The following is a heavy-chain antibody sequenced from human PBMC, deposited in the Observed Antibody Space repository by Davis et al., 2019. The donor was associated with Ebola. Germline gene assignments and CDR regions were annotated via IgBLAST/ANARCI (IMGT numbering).Heavy chain of an antibody. V-gene: IGHV4-34*01. CDR3: ARAPDPGRSKNWFDP. Sequence: SQTLSLTCAVYGGSFSGYYWSWIRQPPGKGLEWIGEINHSGSTNYNPSLKSRVTISVDTSKNQFSLKLSSVTAADTAVYYCARAPDPGRSKNWFDPWGQGTLVTVSS. D-gene: IGHD1-26*01. CDR2: INHSGST. J-gene: IGHJ5*02. CDR1: GGSFSGYY.